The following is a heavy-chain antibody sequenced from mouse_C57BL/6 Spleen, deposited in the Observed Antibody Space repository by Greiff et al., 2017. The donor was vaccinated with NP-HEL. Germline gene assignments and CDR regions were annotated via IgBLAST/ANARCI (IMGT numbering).Heavy chain of an antibody. CDR1: GYTFTDYY. V-gene: IGHV1-26*01. D-gene: IGHD2-2*01. CDR3: ARGSTMVTPWFAY. CDR2: INPNNGGT. J-gene: IGHJ3*01. Sequence: EVQLQQSGPELVKPGASVKISCKASGYTFTDYYMNWVKQSHGKSLEWIGDINPNNGGTSYNQKFKGKATLTVDKSSSTAYMEPRSLTSEDSAVYYCARGSTMVTPWFAYWGQGTLVTVSA.